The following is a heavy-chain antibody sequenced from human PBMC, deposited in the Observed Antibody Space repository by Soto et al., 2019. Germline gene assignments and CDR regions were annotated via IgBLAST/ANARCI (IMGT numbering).Heavy chain of an antibody. CDR1: GYSFNSYW. CDR3: ARLAGNWNYAGYYYFYGMDV. CDR2: IDPGDSDT. D-gene: IGHD1-7*01. V-gene: IGHV5-51*01. Sequence: GESLKISCKGSGYSFNSYWIGWVRQMPGKGLEWMGIIDPGDSDTRYSPSFQGQVTISADKSISTAYLQWSSLKASDTAMFYCARLAGNWNYAGYYYFYGMDVWGQGTTVTVSS. J-gene: IGHJ6*02.